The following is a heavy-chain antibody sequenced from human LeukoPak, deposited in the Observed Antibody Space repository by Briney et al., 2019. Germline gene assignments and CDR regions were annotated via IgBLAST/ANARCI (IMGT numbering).Heavy chain of an antibody. Sequence: GASVKVSCKASGYTFSTYPMNWVRQAPGQGLEWMGWISAYNGNTNYAQKLQGRVTMTTDTSTSTAYMELSSLRSEDTAVSYCARGVGLNWFDPWGQGTPVTVSS. CDR2: ISAYNGNT. D-gene: IGHD1-26*01. CDR1: GYTFSTYP. J-gene: IGHJ5*02. V-gene: IGHV1-18*01. CDR3: ARGVGLNWFDP.